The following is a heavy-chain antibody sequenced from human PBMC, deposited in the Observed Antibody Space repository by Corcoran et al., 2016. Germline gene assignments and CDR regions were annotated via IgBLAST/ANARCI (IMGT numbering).Heavy chain of an antibody. V-gene: IGHV5-51*01. CDR3: AGQGPWDFGDWPF. CDR2: IYPGDSDT. CDR1: GYSFTSLW. J-gene: IGHJ1*01. D-gene: IGHD4-17*01. Sequence: EVQLVQSGAEVKKPGESLKISCKASGYSFTSLWIGWVRQMPGKGLEWMGMIYPGDSDTRYSPSFQGQVTISVDKSINTAYLQWSSLKASDTAIYYCAGQGPWDFGDWPFWAQGTVVTVSS.